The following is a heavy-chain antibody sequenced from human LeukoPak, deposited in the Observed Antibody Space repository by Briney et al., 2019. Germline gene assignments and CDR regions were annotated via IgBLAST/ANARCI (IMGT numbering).Heavy chain of an antibody. D-gene: IGHD4-17*01. CDR2: INWNGGST. CDR3: ARRNDYGGYYYYYYMDV. CDR1: GFTFDDYG. V-gene: IGHV3-20*04. Sequence: GGSLRLSCAASGFTFDDYGMSWVRQAPGKGLEWVSGINWNGGSTGYADSVKGRFTISRDNAKNSLYLQMNSLRAEDTALYYCARRNDYGGYYYYYYMDVWGKGTTVTVSS. J-gene: IGHJ6*03.